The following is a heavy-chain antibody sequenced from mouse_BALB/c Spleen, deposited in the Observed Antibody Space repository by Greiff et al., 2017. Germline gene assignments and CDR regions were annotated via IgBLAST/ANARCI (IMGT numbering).Heavy chain of an antibody. V-gene: IGHV5-6*01. Sequence: EVHLVESGGDLVKPGGSLKLSCAASGFTFSSYGMSWVRQTPDKRLEWVATISSGGSYTYYPDSVKGRFTISRDNAKNTLYLQMSSLKSEDTAMYYCARSSSYYAMDYWGQGTSVTVSS. CDR3: ARSSSYYAMDY. CDR2: ISSGGSYT. J-gene: IGHJ4*01. D-gene: IGHD1-1*01. CDR1: GFTFSSYG.